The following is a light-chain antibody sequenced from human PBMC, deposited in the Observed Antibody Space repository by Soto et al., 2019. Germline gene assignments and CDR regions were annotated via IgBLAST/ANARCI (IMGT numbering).Light chain of an antibody. J-gene: IGKJ1*01. Sequence: ESVLTQSPGTLSLSPGERATLSCRASQSVSSSYLAWYQQKPGQAPRPLIYGASSRATGIPDRFSGSGSGTDFTLTISRLEPEDFAVYYCQQYGSSPWTFGQGTKVEIK. CDR1: QSVSSSY. CDR3: QQYGSSPWT. CDR2: GAS. V-gene: IGKV3-20*01.